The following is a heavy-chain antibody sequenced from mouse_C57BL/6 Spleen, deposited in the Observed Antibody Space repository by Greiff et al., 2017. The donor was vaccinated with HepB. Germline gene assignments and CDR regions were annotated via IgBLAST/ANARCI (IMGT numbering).Heavy chain of an antibody. CDR3: ARRAGHYYGSSYGYWYFDV. D-gene: IGHD1-1*01. CDR1: GYTFTSYT. CDR2: INPSSGYT. J-gene: IGHJ1*03. Sequence: QVQLKQSGAELARPGASVKMSCKASGYTFTSYTMHWVKQRPGQGLEWIGYINPSSGYTKYNQKFKDKATLTADKSSSTAYMQLSSLTSEDSAVYYCARRAGHYYGSSYGYWYFDVWGTGTTVTVSS. V-gene: IGHV1-4*01.